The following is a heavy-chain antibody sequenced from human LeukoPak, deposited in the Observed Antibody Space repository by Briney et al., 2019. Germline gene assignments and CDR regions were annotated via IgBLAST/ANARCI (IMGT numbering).Heavy chain of an antibody. D-gene: IGHD4-11*01. Sequence: GESLKISCKTSGYSFTTYWIGWVRQMPGKGLEWMGIIYPGDSNTKYSPSFQGQVTISADKSINTAYLQWSSLKASDTAMYYRARHIDYGNYNNWFDPWGQGTLVTVSS. CDR1: GYSFTTYW. J-gene: IGHJ5*02. CDR3: ARHIDYGNYNNWFDP. CDR2: IYPGDSNT. V-gene: IGHV5-51*01.